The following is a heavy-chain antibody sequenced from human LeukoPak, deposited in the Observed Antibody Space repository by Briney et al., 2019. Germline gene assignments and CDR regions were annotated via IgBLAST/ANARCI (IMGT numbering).Heavy chain of an antibody. D-gene: IGHD2-8*02. CDR1: GFPFSSYW. J-gene: IGHJ4*02. CDR2: INTNSRII. CDR3: VRDLVLVDTPGDDFDF. Sequence: GGSLRLSCAASGFPFSSYWMHWVRQAPGKGLVWVARINTNSRIITYADSVRGRFTISRDNAKNTLSLQMSSLRAEDTAVYYCVRDLVLVDTPGDDFDFWGQGTLVTVSS. V-gene: IGHV3-74*03.